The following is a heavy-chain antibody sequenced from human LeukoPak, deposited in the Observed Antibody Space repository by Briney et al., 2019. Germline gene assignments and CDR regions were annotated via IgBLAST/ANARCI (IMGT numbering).Heavy chain of an antibody. CDR1: GGTFNSYG. Sequence: SVKVSCKASGGTFNSYGIIWVRQAPGQGLEWMGGIIPILGTANYAQKFQGRVTITADKSTSTAYMELSSLRSEDTAVYYCARGTMVRGVINAFDIWGQGTMVTVSS. J-gene: IGHJ3*02. D-gene: IGHD3-10*01. CDR2: IIPILGTA. CDR3: ARGTMVRGVINAFDI. V-gene: IGHV1-69*10.